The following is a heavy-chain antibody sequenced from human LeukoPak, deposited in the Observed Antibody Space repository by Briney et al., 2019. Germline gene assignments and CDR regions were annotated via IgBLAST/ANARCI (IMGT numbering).Heavy chain of an antibody. CDR1: GYTFTSYD. Sequence: GASVKVSCKASGYTFTSYDINWVRQATGQGLEWMGWMNPNSGNAGYAQKFQGRVTMTRNTSISTAYMELSSLKSEDTAVYYCARGRLRLGAFDIWGQGTMVTVSS. J-gene: IGHJ3*02. CDR2: MNPNSGNA. D-gene: IGHD5-12*01. V-gene: IGHV1-8*01. CDR3: ARGRLRLGAFDI.